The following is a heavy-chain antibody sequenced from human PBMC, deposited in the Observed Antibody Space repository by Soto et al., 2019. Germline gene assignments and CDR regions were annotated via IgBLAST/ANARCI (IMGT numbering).Heavy chain of an antibody. Sequence: GGSLRLSCAASGFTFSSYAMSWVRQAPGKGLEWVSAISGSGGSTYCADSVKGRFTISRDNSKNTLYLQMNSLRAEDTAVYYCAKDLYFWSGYSLDYWGQGTLVTVSS. CDR3: AKDLYFWSGYSLDY. D-gene: IGHD3-3*01. J-gene: IGHJ4*02. CDR1: GFTFSSYA. V-gene: IGHV3-23*01. CDR2: ISGSGGST.